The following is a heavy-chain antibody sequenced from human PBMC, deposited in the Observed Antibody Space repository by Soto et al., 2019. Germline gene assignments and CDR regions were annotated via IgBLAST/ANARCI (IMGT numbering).Heavy chain of an antibody. J-gene: IGHJ6*02. CDR3: ARSVVVAATVPYYYYGMDV. V-gene: IGHV5-10-1*01. CDR2: IDPSDSYT. Sequence: GESLKISCKGSGYSFTSYWISWVRQMPGKGLEWMGRIDPSDSYTNYSPSFQGHVTISADKSISTAYLQWSSLKASDTAMYYCARSVVVAATVPYYYYGMDVWGQGTTVTVSS. CDR1: GYSFTSYW. D-gene: IGHD2-15*01.